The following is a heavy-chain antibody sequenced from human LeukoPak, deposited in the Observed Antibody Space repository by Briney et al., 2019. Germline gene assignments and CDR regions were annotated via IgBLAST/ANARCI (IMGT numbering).Heavy chain of an antibody. CDR3: AKDKSDYGDYSYMDV. Sequence: GGSLRLSCAASGFTFSSYGMHWVRQAPGKGLDWVAFIRYDGSNKYCADSVKGRFTVSRYNSKNTLYLQMNSLRAEDTAVYYCAKDKSDYGDYSYMDVWGKGTTVTVSS. D-gene: IGHD4-17*01. V-gene: IGHV3-30*02. CDR1: GFTFSSYG. J-gene: IGHJ6*03. CDR2: IRYDGSNK.